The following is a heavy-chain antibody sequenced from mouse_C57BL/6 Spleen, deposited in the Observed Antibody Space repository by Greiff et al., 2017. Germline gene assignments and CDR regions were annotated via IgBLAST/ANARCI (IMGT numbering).Heavy chain of an antibody. CDR3: TAGEYRGYFDY. CDR1: GYTFTSYW. V-gene: IGHV1-5*01. CDR2: IYPANSDT. D-gene: IGHD2-10*02. J-gene: IGHJ2*01. Sequence: PGTVLAMPGASVKMSCKTSGYTFTSYWMHWVKQRPGQGLEWIGAIYPANSDTSYNQQFKGKAKLTAVTSASTAYMELSSLTNEDSAVYYCTAGEYRGYFDYWGQGTTLTVSS.